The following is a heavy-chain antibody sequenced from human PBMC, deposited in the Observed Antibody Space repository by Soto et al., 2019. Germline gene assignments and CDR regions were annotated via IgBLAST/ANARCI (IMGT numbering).Heavy chain of an antibody. CDR1: GYTFTSYG. J-gene: IGHJ4*02. D-gene: IGHD5-18*01. Sequence: QVQLVQSGAEVKKPGASVKVSCKASGYTFTSYGISWVRQAPGQGLEWMGWISAYNGNTNYAQKLQGRVTMTTDTSPSTAYMELRSLRSDATPVFYCGILPEDTVFDPPSSGGQGPLVPVSS. V-gene: IGHV1-18*01. CDR2: ISAYNGNT. CDR3: GILPEDTVFDPPSS.